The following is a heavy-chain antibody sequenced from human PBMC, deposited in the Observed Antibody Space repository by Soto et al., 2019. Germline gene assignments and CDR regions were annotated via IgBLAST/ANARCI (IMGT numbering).Heavy chain of an antibody. CDR3: ARRSAGYSSGWRPYYYYGMDV. CDR1: GGTFSSYA. V-gene: IGHV1-69*13. J-gene: IGHJ6*02. CDR2: IIPIFGTA. Sequence: SVKVSCKASGGTFSSYAISWVRQAPGQGLEWMGGIIPIFGTANYAQKFQGRVTITADESTSTAYMELSSLRSEDTAVYYCARRSAGYSSGWRPYYYYGMDVWGQGTTVTVSS. D-gene: IGHD6-19*01.